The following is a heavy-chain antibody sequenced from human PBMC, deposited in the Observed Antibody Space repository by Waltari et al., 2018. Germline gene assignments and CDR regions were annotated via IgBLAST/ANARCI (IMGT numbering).Heavy chain of an antibody. D-gene: IGHD6-19*01. J-gene: IGHJ4*02. CDR1: GFIVSSNY. V-gene: IGHV3-53*01. CDR3: ARWQQWPVRAFDY. CDR2: IYSGGSN. Sequence: EVQLVESGGGLIQPGGSLRLSCAASGFIVSSNYMSWVRQAPGRGLEWGSLIYSGGSNYYADSVKCRFTMSRDNSKNTLYLQMDSLSVEDTAVYYCARWQQWPVRAFDYWGQGTLVTVSS.